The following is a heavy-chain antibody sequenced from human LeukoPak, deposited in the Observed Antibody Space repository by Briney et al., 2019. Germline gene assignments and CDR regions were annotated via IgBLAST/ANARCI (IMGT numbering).Heavy chain of an antibody. CDR3: AGGTGMDV. Sequence: PGWSLRLSCAASGVTFSSSWMSWVRQAPGKGLEWVASIKQDGSEKYYVDFVKGRFSISRANAKNSLYLQMNSLGADDTALYYCAGGTGMDVWGQGTTVTVSS. V-gene: IGHV3-7*05. CDR2: IKQDGSEK. J-gene: IGHJ6*02. CDR1: GVTFSSSW. D-gene: IGHD1-1*01.